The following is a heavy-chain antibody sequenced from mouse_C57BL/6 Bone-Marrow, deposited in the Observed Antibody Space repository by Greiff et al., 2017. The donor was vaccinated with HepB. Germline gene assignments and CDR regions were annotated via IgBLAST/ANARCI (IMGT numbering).Heavy chain of an antibody. CDR3: AIFITKGY. J-gene: IGHJ3*01. V-gene: IGHV1-81*01. CDR1: GYTFTSYG. Sequence: VQLQQSGAELARPGASVKLSCKASGYTFTSYGISWVKQRTGQGLEWIGEIYPRSGNTYYNEKFKGKATLTADKSSSTAYMELRSLTSEDSAVYFCAIFITKGYWGQGTLVTVSA. CDR2: IYPRSGNT. D-gene: IGHD1-1*01.